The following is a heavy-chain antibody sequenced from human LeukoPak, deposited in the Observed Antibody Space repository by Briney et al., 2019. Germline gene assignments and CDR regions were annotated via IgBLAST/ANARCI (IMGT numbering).Heavy chain of an antibody. CDR2: ISGSGGST. Sequence: GGSLRLSCAASGFTFSSYAMSWVRQAPGKGLEWVSSISGSGGSTYYADSVKGRFTISRDNSKNTLYLQMNSLRAEDTAVYYCARGGPAAGRFDYWGQGTLVTVSS. J-gene: IGHJ4*02. V-gene: IGHV3-23*01. D-gene: IGHD6-13*01. CDR1: GFTFSSYA. CDR3: ARGGPAAGRFDY.